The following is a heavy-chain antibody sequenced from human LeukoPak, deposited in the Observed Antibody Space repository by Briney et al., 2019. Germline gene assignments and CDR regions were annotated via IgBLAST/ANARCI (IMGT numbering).Heavy chain of an antibody. V-gene: IGHV4-61*02. J-gene: IGHJ5*02. CDR1: GGSISSGSYY. CDR3: ARAPYLPAATGRWFDP. Sequence: SQTLSLTCTVSGGSISSGSYYWSWIRQPAGKGLEWIGRIYTSGSTNYNPSLKSRVTISVDTSKNQFSLKLSSVTAADTAVYYCARAPYLPAATGRWFDPWGREPWSPSPQ. D-gene: IGHD2-2*01. CDR2: IYTSGST.